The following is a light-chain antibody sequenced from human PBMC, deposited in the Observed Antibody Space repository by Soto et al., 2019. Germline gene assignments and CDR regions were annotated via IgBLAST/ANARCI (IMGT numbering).Light chain of an antibody. CDR1: QTVYRY. J-gene: IGKJ5*01. CDR2: DAS. Sequence: EIVLTQSPATLSLSPGERATLSCRASQTVYRYLAWYQQKPGQAPRLLIYDASNRATDIPARFSGSGSGTDFTLTVSSVEPEDIAVYYCQQRSDWPITFGQGTRLEIK. V-gene: IGKV3-11*01. CDR3: QQRSDWPIT.